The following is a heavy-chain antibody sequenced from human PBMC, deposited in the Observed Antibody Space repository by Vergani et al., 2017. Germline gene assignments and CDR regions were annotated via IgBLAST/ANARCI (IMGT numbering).Heavy chain of an antibody. CDR3: AKGGNGKAYDFWSGYSLNWFDP. D-gene: IGHD3-3*01. Sequence: QVQLVGSGGGVVQPGRSLRLSCAASGFTFSSYGMHWVRQAPGKGLEWVAVISYDGSNKYYADSVKGRFTISRDNSKNTLYLQMNSLRAEDTAVYYCAKGGNGKAYDFWSGYSLNWFDPWGQGTLVTVSS. CDR1: GFTFSSYG. V-gene: IGHV3-30*18. CDR2: ISYDGSNK. J-gene: IGHJ5*02.